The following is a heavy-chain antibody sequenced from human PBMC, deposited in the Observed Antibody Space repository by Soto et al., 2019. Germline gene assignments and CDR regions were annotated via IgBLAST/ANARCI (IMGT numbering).Heavy chain of an antibody. D-gene: IGHD2-15*01. CDR1: GGSISSYY. V-gene: IGHV4-59*08. J-gene: IGHJ4*02. Sequence: NPSETLSLTCTVSGGSISSYYWSWIRQPPGKGLEWIGYIYYSGSTNCNPSLKSRVTISVDTSKNQFSLKLSSVTAADTAVYYCARHGYCSGGSCYPPREFDYWGQGTLVTVSS. CDR2: IYYSGST. CDR3: ARHGYCSGGSCYPPREFDY.